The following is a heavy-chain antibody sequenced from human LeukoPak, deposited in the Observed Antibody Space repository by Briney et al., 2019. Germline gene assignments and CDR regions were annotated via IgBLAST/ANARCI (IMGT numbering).Heavy chain of an antibody. J-gene: IGHJ4*02. CDR2: IKKDGSEK. CDR1: GFTFSSHW. CDR3: ARDLSGIAGYTYGRGIDY. D-gene: IGHD5-18*01. V-gene: IGHV3-7*01. Sequence: GGSLRLSCAASGFTFSSHWMSWVRQAPGKGLEWVANIKKDGSEKYYVDAVKGRFTSSRDNAKTSLYLQRNSRRAEDTAVYYCARDLSGIAGYTYGRGIDYWGQGTLVTVSS.